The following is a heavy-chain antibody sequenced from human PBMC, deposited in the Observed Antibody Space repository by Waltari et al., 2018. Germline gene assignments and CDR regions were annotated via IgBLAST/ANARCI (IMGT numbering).Heavy chain of an antibody. J-gene: IGHJ6*03. D-gene: IGHD3-10*01. Sequence: QVQLVQSGAEVKKPGASVKVSCKASGYTFTSYDINWVRQATGHGLEWMGWMNPNSGNTGYAQKFQGRVTITRNTSISTAYMELSSLRSEDTAVYYCARGKYGSGAFYYYYYMDVWGKGTTVTVSS. CDR1: GYTFTSYD. V-gene: IGHV1-8*03. CDR3: ARGKYGSGAFYYYYYMDV. CDR2: MNPNSGNT.